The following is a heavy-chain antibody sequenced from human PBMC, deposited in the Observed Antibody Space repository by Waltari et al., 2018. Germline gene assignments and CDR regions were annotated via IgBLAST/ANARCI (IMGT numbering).Heavy chain of an antibody. J-gene: IGHJ4*02. V-gene: IGHV3-72*01. CDR3: AQYYVGF. CDR2: IKNRAHHYTT. Sequence: ELQLVESGVDLVQPGGSLRPSCAASGFAFSDHFMDWVRQAPGKGLEWVGRIKNRAHHYTTEYAASVRGRFNISRDDSKNLLYLQMNSLTTMDTAVYYCAQYYVGFWGPGSVVTVSS. CDR1: GFAFSDHF. D-gene: IGHD1-26*01.